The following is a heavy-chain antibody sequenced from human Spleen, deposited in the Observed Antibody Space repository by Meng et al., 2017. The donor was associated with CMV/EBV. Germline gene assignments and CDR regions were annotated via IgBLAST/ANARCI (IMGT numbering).Heavy chain of an antibody. CDR3: ARAHYCSSSSCYSQYYYGMDV. Sequence: ASVKVSCKASGYTFTGYYILWVRQAPGQGLEWMGWINPNSGDTNYAQKFQGRVTMTRDTSISTAYMELSRLRSDDTAVYYCARAHYCSSSSCYSQYYYGMDVWGQGTTVTVSS. J-gene: IGHJ6*02. V-gene: IGHV1-2*02. CDR1: GYTFTGYY. CDR2: INPNSGDT. D-gene: IGHD2-2*02.